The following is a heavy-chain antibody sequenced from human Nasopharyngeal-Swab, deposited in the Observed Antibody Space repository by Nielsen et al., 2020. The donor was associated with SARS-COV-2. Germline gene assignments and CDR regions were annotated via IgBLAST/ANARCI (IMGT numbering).Heavy chain of an antibody. D-gene: IGHD3-3*01. V-gene: IGHV4-39*01. CDR2: IYYSGST. J-gene: IGHJ4*02. CDR3: ARLTADVLRFFRPYYFDY. Sequence: SETLSLTCTVSGGSISSSSYYWGWIRQPPRKGLEWIGSIYYSGSTYYNPSLKSRVTISVDTSKNQFSLKLSSVTAADTAVYYCARLTADVLRFFRPYYFDYWGQGTLVTVSS. CDR1: GGSISSSSYY.